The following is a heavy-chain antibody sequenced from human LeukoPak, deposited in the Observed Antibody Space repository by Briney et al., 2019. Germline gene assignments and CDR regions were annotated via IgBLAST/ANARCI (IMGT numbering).Heavy chain of an antibody. CDR2: IKSKTEGGTT. J-gene: IGHJ4*02. D-gene: IGHD6-25*01. CDR3: TTAPARIDY. CDR1: GFTFSNAW. Sequence: PGGSLRLSCVVSGFTFSNAWMSWVRQAPGKGLEWVGRIKSKTEGGTTDYAAPVKGRFTISRDDSKNTLYLQMNSLKTEDTAVYYCTTAPARIDYWGQGTLVIVSS. V-gene: IGHV3-15*01.